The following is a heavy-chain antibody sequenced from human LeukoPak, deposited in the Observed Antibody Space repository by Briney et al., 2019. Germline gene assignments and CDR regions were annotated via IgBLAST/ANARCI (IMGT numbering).Heavy chain of an antibody. J-gene: IGHJ6*02. V-gene: IGHV4-59*08. CDR1: GGSISSYY. CDR3: ASSLAAAGPYXXYXMDV. CDR2: IYYSGST. D-gene: IGHD6-13*01. Sequence: SETLSLTCTVSGGSISSYYWSWIRQPPGKGLEWIGYIYYSGSTNYNPSLKSRVTISVDTSKNQFSLKLSSVTAADTAVYYCASSLAAAGPYXXYXMDVWGQGTTVTVSS.